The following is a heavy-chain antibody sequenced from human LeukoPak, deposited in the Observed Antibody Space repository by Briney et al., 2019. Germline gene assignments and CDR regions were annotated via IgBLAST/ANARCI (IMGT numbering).Heavy chain of an antibody. D-gene: IGHD3-9*01. CDR2: ISAYNGNT. J-gene: IGHJ4*02. V-gene: IGHV1-18*01. Sequence: ASVKVSCKASGYTFISYGISWVRQAPGQGLEWMGWISAYNGNTNYAQKFQGRVTMTKDTSTSTAYMELRSLRSDDTAIYYCAKAANYDILTGYYLDYWGQGTLVTVSS. CDR1: GYTFISYG. CDR3: AKAANYDILTGYYLDY.